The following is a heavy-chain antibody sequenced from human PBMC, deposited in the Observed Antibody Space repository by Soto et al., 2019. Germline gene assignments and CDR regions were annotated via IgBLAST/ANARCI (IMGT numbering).Heavy chain of an antibody. CDR1: GYTFTSYG. CDR3: SRFGAYGSH. Sequence: QVQLVQSGPEVQKPGASVRVSCKTSGYTFTSYGISWVRQAPRQGLEWMGRVSPNNGDTYYAQKFQGRVTMTTDTSTSTVYIDLTSLTSDDTAIYFCSRFGAYGSHWGPGTLVTVSS. V-gene: IGHV1-18*04. D-gene: IGHD3-10*01. J-gene: IGHJ4*02. CDR2: VSPNNGDT.